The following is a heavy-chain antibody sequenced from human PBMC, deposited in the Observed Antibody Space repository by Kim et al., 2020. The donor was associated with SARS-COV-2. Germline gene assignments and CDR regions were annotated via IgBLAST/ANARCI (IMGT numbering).Heavy chain of an antibody. CDR1: GFTFSSYA. D-gene: IGHD6-13*01. Sequence: GGSLRLSCAASGFTFSSYAMHWVRQAPGKGLEWVAVIWYDGSNKYYADSVKGRFTISRDNSKNTLYLQMNSLRAEDTAVYYCAKDLYSSSINWFDPWGQGTLVTVSS. J-gene: IGHJ5*02. V-gene: IGHV3-33*06. CDR2: IWYDGSNK. CDR3: AKDLYSSSINWFDP.